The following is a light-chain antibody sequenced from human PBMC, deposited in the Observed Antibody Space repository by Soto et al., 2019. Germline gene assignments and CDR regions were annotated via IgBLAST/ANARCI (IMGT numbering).Light chain of an antibody. CDR2: GAS. V-gene: IGKV3-15*01. Sequence: EIVMTQSPATLSVSPGERATLSCRASQSVISNLGWYQQKPGQAPRLLIYGASTRATGIPARFSGRGSGTEFTLTISSLQSEDFAVYHCQQYNNWPITFGPGTKVDIK. CDR3: QQYNNWPIT. J-gene: IGKJ3*01. CDR1: QSVISN.